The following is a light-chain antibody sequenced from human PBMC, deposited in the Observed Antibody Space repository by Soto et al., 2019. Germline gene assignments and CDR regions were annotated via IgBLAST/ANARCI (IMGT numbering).Light chain of an antibody. CDR3: SSYGGYNNVV. Sequence: QSALTQPPSASWSPGQSVTISCSGTSSDVGGYNYVSWFQQHPGQAPKLMIHEVNQRPSGVPDSFSGSKSGNTASLTVSGLQAEDEGTYYCSSYGGYNNVVFGTGTKVTVL. CDR1: SSDVGGYNY. V-gene: IGLV2-8*01. CDR2: EVN. J-gene: IGLJ1*01.